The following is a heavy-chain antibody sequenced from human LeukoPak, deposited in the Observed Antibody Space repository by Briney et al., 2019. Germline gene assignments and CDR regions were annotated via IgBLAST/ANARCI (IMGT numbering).Heavy chain of an antibody. D-gene: IGHD6-6*01. CDR1: GFTFSSYS. J-gene: IGHJ4*02. V-gene: IGHV3-21*01. CDR3: ARDKGTSYLSSFDY. CDR2: ISSSSYI. Sequence: GGSLRLSCAASGFTFSSYSMNWVRQAPGKWLEWVSSISSSSYIYYADSVKGRFTISRDNSKNTLYLQMNSLRAADTAVYYCARDKGTSYLSSFDYWGQGTLVTVSS.